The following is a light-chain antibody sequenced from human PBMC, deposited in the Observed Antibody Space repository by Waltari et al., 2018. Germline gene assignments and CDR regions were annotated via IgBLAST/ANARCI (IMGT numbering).Light chain of an antibody. CDR1: QSVTRY. CDR2: DAS. CDR3: QQRSNWPPIT. Sequence: EIVLTQSPATLSLSPGERATLSCRASQSVTRYVAWYQQRPGQAPRLLIYDASNRATGIPARFSGSGSVTDFTLTISSLEPGDFAVYYCQQRSNWPPITFGQGTRLEIK. J-gene: IGKJ5*01. V-gene: IGKV3-11*01.